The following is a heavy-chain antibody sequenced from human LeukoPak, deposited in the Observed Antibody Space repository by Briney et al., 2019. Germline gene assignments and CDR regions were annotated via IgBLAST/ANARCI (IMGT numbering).Heavy chain of an antibody. CDR3: ARRIAAAAHFDY. V-gene: IGHV4-4*09. J-gene: IGHJ4*02. CDR2: IYTSGST. CDR1: GGSISSYY. D-gene: IGHD6-13*01. Sequence: PSETLSLTCTVSGGSISSYYWSWIRQPPGKGLGWIGYIYTSGSTNYNPSLKSRVTISVDTSKNQFSLKLSSVTAADTAVYYCARRIAAAAHFDYWGQGTLVTVSS.